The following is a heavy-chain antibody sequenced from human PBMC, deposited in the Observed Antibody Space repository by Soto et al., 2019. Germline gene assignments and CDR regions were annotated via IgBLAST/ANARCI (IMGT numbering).Heavy chain of an antibody. CDR1: GFTVSSNY. CDR3: ARDLTMVRGVIPGGDAFDI. V-gene: IGHV3-66*01. D-gene: IGHD3-10*01. J-gene: IGHJ3*02. CDR2: IYGGGST. Sequence: PGGSLRLSCAASGFTVSSNYMSWVRQAPGKGLEWVSVIYGGGSTYYADSVKGRFTISRDNSKNTLYLQMNSLRAEDTAVYYCARDLTMVRGVIPGGDAFDIWGQGTMVTVSS.